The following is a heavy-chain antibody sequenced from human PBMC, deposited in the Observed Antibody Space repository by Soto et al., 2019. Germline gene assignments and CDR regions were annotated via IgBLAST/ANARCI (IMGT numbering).Heavy chain of an antibody. CDR3: AKRAHRYCSSTSCYAPIGYYYYYMDV. CDR2: ISGSGGST. CDR1: GFTFSSYA. D-gene: IGHD2-2*01. Sequence: GGSLRLSCAASGFTFSSYAMSWVRQAPGKGLEWVSAISGSGGSTYYADFVKGRFTISRDNSKNTLYLQMNSLRAEDTAVYYCAKRAHRYCSSTSCYAPIGYYYYYMDVWGKGTTVTVSS. J-gene: IGHJ6*03. V-gene: IGHV3-23*01.